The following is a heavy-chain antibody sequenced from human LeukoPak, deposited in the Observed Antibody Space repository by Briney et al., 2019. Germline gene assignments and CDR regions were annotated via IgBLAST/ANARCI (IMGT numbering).Heavy chain of an antibody. CDR3: ARDNPPYYYGSGSPSGAFDI. CDR1: GFTFSVYG. D-gene: IGHD3-10*01. Sequence: GGSLRLSCASSGFTFSVYGMNWVRQAPGKGLEWGSYLSSSSNSIYYADSVKGRFTISRENAKNSLYLQMNSLRAEDTAVYYCARDNPPYYYGSGSPSGAFDIWGQGTMVTVSS. J-gene: IGHJ3*02. V-gene: IGHV3-48*04. CDR2: LSSSSNSI.